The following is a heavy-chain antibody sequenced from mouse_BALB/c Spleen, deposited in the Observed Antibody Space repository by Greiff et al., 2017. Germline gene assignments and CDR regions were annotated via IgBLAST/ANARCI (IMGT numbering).Heavy chain of an antibody. Sequence: QVQLQQPGAELVKPGASVKMSCKASGYTFTSYWMHWVKQRPGQGLEWIGAIYPGGGYTNYNEKFKGKATLTADTSYSTDYMQLSSLTSEDSAVYFCACYRYDEYYFDYWGQGTTLTVSS. V-gene: IGHV1-55*01. D-gene: IGHD2-14*01. CDR1: GYTFTSYW. J-gene: IGHJ2*01. CDR3: ACYRYDEYYFDY. CDR2: IYPGGGYT.